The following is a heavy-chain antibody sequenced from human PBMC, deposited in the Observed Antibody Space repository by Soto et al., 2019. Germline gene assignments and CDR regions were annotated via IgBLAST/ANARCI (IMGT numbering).Heavy chain of an antibody. CDR1: GNSFTSYW. D-gene: IGHD3-22*01. CDR2: IYPGDSDT. V-gene: IGHV5-51*01. Sequence: GESLKISCKGSGNSFTSYWIGWVRQMPGKGLEWMGIIYPGDSDTRYSPSFQGQVTISADKSISIAYLQWSSLKASDTAMYYCARRFKYYYEKDYYYGRDVWGQGTTVTVSS. J-gene: IGHJ6*02. CDR3: ARRFKYYYEKDYYYGRDV.